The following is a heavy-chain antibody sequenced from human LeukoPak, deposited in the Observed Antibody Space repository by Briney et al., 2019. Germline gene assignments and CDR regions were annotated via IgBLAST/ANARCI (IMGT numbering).Heavy chain of an antibody. CDR3: ARGSVGYVWSDAFDI. D-gene: IGHD5-12*01. V-gene: IGHV3-21*04. Sequence: KPGGSLRLSCAASGFTFSSYSMNWVRQAPGKGLEWVSSISSSSSYIYYADSVKGRFTISRDNAKNSLYLQMNSLRAEDTAVYYCARGSVGYVWSDAFDIWGQGTMVTVSS. CDR1: GFTFSSYS. J-gene: IGHJ3*02. CDR2: ISSSSSYI.